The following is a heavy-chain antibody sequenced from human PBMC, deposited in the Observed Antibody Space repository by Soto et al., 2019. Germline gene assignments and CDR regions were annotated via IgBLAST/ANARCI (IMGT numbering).Heavy chain of an antibody. CDR2: TIPVLGMA. Sequence: QVQLVQSGDAMNKPGSSVQVSCQAPGDIFERLTINWVRPAPGHGLQLMGRTIPVLGMAHYAQKFQGTVTFIADKSTSTVYVELSSLTSEDTAVYYCARDLGGYDYLYSYDYMDVWGAGPTGTGSS. D-gene: IGHD5-12*01. CDR1: GDIFERLT. V-gene: IGHV1-69*08. CDR3: ARDLGGYDYLYSYDYMDV. J-gene: IGHJ6*03.